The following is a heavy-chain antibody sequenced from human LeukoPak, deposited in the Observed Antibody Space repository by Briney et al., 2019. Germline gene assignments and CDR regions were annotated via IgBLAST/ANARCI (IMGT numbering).Heavy chain of an antibody. Sequence: GGSLRLSCAVSGFPFSIYEMNWVRQAPGKGLEWVSNIGSSGATIYYADSVKGRFSISRDNAKNSLYLQMNSLRVEDTAVYYCALLAVASDFDYWGQGALVTVSS. CDR3: ALLAVASDFDY. D-gene: IGHD6-19*01. V-gene: IGHV3-48*03. J-gene: IGHJ4*02. CDR1: GFPFSIYE. CDR2: IGSSGATI.